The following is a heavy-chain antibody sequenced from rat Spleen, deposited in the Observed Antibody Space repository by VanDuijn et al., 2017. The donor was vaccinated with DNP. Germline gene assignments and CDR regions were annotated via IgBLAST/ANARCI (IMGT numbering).Heavy chain of an antibody. J-gene: IGHJ4*01. CDR2: ITNTGGNL. Sequence: EVQLVESGGGLVQPGRSLKLSCLASGFIFSNHWMTWIRQAPGKGLEWVASITNTGGNLYYPDSVKGRFLLSRKNAKSTLYLQMDSLRSEDTATYYCTTLLEYYSSPYYYVMDAWGQGASVTVSS. V-gene: IGHV5-31*01. D-gene: IGHD1-2*01. CDR1: GFIFSNHW. CDR3: TTLLEYYSSPYYYVMDA.